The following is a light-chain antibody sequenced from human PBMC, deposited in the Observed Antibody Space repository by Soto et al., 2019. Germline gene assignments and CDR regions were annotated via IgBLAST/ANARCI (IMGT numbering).Light chain of an antibody. J-gene: IGLJ1*01. CDR2: EVS. CDR1: SSDVGAYNF. CDR3: SSYSSNNILSYV. V-gene: IGLV2-14*01. Sequence: QSALTQPASVSGSPGQSITISCTGTSSDVGAYNFVSWYQHHPGTAPKLMIYEVSNRPSGASNRFSGSRSANTASLTISGLQAQDEADYYCSSYSSNNILSYVFGTGTKLTVL.